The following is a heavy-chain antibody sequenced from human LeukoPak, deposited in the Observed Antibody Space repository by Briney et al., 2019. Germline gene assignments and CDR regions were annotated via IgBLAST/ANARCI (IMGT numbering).Heavy chain of an antibody. CDR3: ARDQGYRYGYGDFDY. Sequence: ASVKVSCKASGYTFTGYYMHWMRQAPGQGLEWVGWINPNSGGTNYAQKFQGRVTITADESTSTAYMELSSLRSEDTAVYYCARDQGYRYGYGDFDYWGQGTLVTVSS. J-gene: IGHJ4*02. V-gene: IGHV1-2*02. CDR2: INPNSGGT. D-gene: IGHD5-18*01. CDR1: GYTFTGYY.